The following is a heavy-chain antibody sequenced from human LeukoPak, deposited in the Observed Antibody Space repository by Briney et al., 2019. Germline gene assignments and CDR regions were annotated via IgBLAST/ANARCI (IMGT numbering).Heavy chain of an antibody. J-gene: IGHJ4*02. CDR3: ARGTTAGTPYYFDL. V-gene: IGHV1-8*01. CDR1: GYTFTSYD. CDR2: VNPNSGNT. Sequence: ASVKVSCKASGYTFTSYDVNWVRQATGQGLEWMGWVNPNSGNTGYAQKFQGRVTMTRDTSISIVYMELSSLRSEDTAVYYCARGTTAGTPYYFDLWGQGTLVTVSS. D-gene: IGHD6-13*01.